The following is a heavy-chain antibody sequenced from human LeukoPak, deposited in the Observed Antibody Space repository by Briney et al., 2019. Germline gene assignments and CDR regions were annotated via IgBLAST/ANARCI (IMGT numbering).Heavy chain of an antibody. CDR2: ISSSSSYI. V-gene: IGHV3-21*01. D-gene: IGHD3-3*01. J-gene: IGHJ4*02. CDR1: GFTFSSYS. CDR3: ATVDYDFWTSGGYFDY. Sequence: GGSLRLSCAASGFTFSSYSMNWVRQAPGKGLEWVSSISSSSSYIYYADSVKGRFTISRDNAKNSLYLQMNSLRAEDTAVYYCATVDYDFWTSGGYFDYWGQGTLVTVSS.